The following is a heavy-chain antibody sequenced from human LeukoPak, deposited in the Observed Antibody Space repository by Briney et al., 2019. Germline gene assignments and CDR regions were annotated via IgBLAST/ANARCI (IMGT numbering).Heavy chain of an antibody. CDR2: ISSSSSTI. J-gene: IGHJ5*02. V-gene: IGHV3-48*01. Sequence: GGSLRLSCAASGFTFSSYSMNWVRQAPGKGLEWVSYISSSSSTIYYADSVKGRFTISRDNAKNSLYLQMNSLRAEDTAVYYCARVRYFDWLLMGWFDPWGQGTLVNVSS. CDR3: ARVRYFDWLLMGWFDP. CDR1: GFTFSSYS. D-gene: IGHD3-9*01.